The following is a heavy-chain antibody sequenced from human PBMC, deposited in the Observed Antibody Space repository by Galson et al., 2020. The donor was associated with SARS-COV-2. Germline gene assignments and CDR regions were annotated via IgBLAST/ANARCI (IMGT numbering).Heavy chain of an antibody. J-gene: IGHJ6*02. V-gene: IGHV1-2*02. D-gene: IGHD6-13*01. CDR1: GYTFNGHY. CDR2: INPNRGGT. Sequence: ASVKVSCKPSGYTFNGHYMHRVRQAPGQRLEWMGWINPNRGGTNYAQKFQGRVTMTRDTSISTAYMELSRLRSDDTAVYYCAREIAAAGTYYYGMDVWGQGTTVTVSS. CDR3: AREIAAAGTYYYGMDV.